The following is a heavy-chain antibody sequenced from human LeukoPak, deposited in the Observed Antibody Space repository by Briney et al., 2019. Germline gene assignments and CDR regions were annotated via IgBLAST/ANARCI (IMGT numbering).Heavy chain of an antibody. J-gene: IGHJ5*02. V-gene: IGHV4-59*01. Sequence: PSETLSLTCTVSGGSIRSYYWSWIRQPPGKGLEWIGYIYYSGCTNYNPSLKSRVTISVDTSKNQFSLKLSSVTAADTAVYYCARGWEGVGATTDWFDPWGQGTLVTVSS. CDR2: IYYSGCT. CDR3: ARGWEGVGATTDWFDP. CDR1: GGSIRSYY. D-gene: IGHD1-26*01.